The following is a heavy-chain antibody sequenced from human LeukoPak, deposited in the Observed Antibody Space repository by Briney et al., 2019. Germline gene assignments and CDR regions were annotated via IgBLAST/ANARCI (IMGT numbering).Heavy chain of an antibody. Sequence: PGGSLRLSCAASVFTFSSYAMSWVRQATGKGLEWVSAISGSGSTNYADSVKGRFTISRDNSKNTLYLQMNSLRAEDTAVYYCAKGPYSGFSWGQGTLVTVSS. J-gene: IGHJ5*02. CDR3: AKGPYSGFS. D-gene: IGHD1-26*01. CDR1: VFTFSSYA. CDR2: ISGSGST. V-gene: IGHV3-23*01.